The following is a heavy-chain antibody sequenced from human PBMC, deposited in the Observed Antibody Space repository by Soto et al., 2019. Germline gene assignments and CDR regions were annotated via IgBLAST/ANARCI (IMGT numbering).Heavy chain of an antibody. CDR3: ARDIGGYFDY. CDR2: ISYDGSNK. V-gene: IGHV3-30-3*01. Sequence: QVQLVESGGGVVQPGRSLRLSCAASGFTFSSYAMHWVRQAPGKGLEWVAVISYDGSNKYYADSVKDRFTISRDNSKNTLYLQMNSLRAEDTAVYYCARDIGGYFDYWGQGTLVTVSS. CDR1: GFTFSSYA. J-gene: IGHJ4*02. D-gene: IGHD1-26*01.